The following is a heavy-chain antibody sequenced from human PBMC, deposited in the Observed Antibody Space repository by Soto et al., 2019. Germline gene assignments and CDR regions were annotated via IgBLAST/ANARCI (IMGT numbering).Heavy chain of an antibody. D-gene: IGHD2-15*01. CDR2: IVPLLGTT. CDR1: GDSFSSYT. CDR3: ARDLPAVCRTQAFEI. J-gene: IGHJ3*02. Sequence: QVQLVQSGAAVEKPGSSVKISCKASGDSFSSYTLSWMRQAPGHGLEWMGSIVPLLGTTNYAQKFQGSVTVTPDKSMSTVYMEVRILRSEDTGLYYCARDLPAVCRTQAFEIWGQGAMVIVSS. V-gene: IGHV1-69*08.